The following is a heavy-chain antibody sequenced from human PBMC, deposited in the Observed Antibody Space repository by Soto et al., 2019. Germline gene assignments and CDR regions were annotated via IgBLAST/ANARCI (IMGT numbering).Heavy chain of an antibody. Sequence: EVQLVESGGGLVQPGGSLRLSCAASGFTFSSYCMHWVRQAPGKGLVWVSRVNSDGSSTNYADAVKGRFTISRDNAKNTLYLQMYGLRAEDTAVYYCSRVGGTSWQGGQGTLVTVSS. CDR1: GFTFSSYC. CDR2: VNSDGSST. D-gene: IGHD1-26*01. CDR3: SRVGGTSWQ. J-gene: IGHJ4*02. V-gene: IGHV3-74*01.